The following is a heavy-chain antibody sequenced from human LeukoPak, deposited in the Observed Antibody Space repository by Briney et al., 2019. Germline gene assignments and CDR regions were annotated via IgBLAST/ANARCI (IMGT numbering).Heavy chain of an antibody. V-gene: IGHV4-39*07. J-gene: IGHJ5*02. CDR3: ARDWITMVRGRVLTNWFDP. CDR1: GGSISNSSYY. Sequence: MSSETLSLTCTVSGGSISNSSYYWGWIRQPPGKGLEWIGSIYYSGSTYYNPSLKSRVTISVDTSKNQFSLKLSSVTAADTAVYYCARDWITMVRGRVLTNWFDPWGQGTLVTVSS. CDR2: IYYSGST. D-gene: IGHD3-10*01.